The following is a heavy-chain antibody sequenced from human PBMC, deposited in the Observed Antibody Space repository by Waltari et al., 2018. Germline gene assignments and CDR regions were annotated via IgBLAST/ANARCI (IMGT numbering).Heavy chain of an antibody. V-gene: IGHV3-43D*04. D-gene: IGHD2-2*01. CDR2: ISWDGGST. J-gene: IGHJ4*02. CDR3: AKDTLRLSYSFDY. CDR1: GFTFDAYA. Sequence: EVQLVESGGVVVQPGGSLRLSCAASGFTFDAYAMPWVRQAPGKGLEWVSLISWDGGSTYYADSVKGRFTISRDNSKNSLYLQMNSLRAEDTALYYCAKDTLRLSYSFDYWGQGTLVTVSS.